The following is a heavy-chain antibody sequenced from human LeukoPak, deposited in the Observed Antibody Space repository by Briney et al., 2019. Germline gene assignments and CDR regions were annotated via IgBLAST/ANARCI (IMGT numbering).Heavy chain of an antibody. CDR1: GFTFSSYW. CDR3: ARDHGGVLVRGVIDY. V-gene: IGHV3-74*01. J-gene: IGHJ4*02. D-gene: IGHD3-10*01. Sequence: GGSLRLSCAAPGFTFSSYWMHWVRQGPGKGLVWVSRISNDGGHKFYADSVKGRFAMSRDNAKNTLYLQMNSLRAEDTAVYYCARDHGGVLVRGVIDYWGQGTLVTVSS. CDR2: ISNDGGHK.